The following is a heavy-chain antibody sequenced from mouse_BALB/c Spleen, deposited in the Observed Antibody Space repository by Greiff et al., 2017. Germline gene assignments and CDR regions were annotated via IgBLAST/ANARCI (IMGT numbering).Heavy chain of an antibody. Sequence: EVKLVESGGGLVKPGGSLKLSCAASGFAFSSYDMSWVRQTPEKRLEWVAYISSGGGSTYYPDTVKGRFTISRDNAKNTLYLQMSSLKSEDTAMYYCARQGGNLRSYYFDYWGQGTTLTVSS. CDR3: ARQGGNLRSYYFDY. CDR1: GFAFSSYD. D-gene: IGHD2-1*01. J-gene: IGHJ2*01. CDR2: ISSGGGST. V-gene: IGHV5-12-1*01.